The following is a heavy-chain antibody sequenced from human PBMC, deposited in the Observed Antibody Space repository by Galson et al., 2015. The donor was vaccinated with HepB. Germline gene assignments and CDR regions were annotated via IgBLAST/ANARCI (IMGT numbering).Heavy chain of an antibody. V-gene: IGHV3-20*04. CDR2: IFYNGGGT. CDR1: GFIFNDYG. J-gene: IGHJ3*02. D-gene: IGHD3-16*01. Sequence: LRLSCAASGFIFNDYGMTWVRQAPGTGLQWVSGIFYNGGGTHYVDSVKGRFTISRDNAKESLYLQMNNLRVDDTALYFCARKNYGDSYDMWGQGTMVTVS. CDR3: ARKNYGDSYDM.